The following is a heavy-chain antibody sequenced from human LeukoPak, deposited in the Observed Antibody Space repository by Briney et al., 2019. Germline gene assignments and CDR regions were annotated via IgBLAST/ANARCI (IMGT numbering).Heavy chain of an antibody. D-gene: IGHD4-23*01. CDR3: AKDRWSPSATHG. Sequence: PGGSLRLSCAASGFTFRIYSMNWVRQAPGKGLEWVSSISGTDESIYYADSVKGRFTISRDNAENSLYLQMNSLRGEDTAVYYCAKDRWSPSATHGWGQGTLVTVSS. V-gene: IGHV3-21*01. CDR2: ISGTDESI. J-gene: IGHJ4*02. CDR1: GFTFRIYS.